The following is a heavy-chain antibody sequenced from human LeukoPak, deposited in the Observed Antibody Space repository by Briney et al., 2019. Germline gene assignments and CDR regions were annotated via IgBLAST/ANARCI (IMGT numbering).Heavy chain of an antibody. D-gene: IGHD1-7*01. J-gene: IGHJ4*02. CDR2: ISYDGSNK. CDR1: GFTFSNYD. Sequence: GGSLRLSCAASGFTFSNYDMHWVRQAPGKGLEWVAVISYDGSNKYYADSVKGRFTIFRDNSKNTVYLQMNSLRAEDTAVYYCAKDREGTTFDNWGQGTLVTVSS. CDR3: AKDREGTTFDN. V-gene: IGHV3-30*18.